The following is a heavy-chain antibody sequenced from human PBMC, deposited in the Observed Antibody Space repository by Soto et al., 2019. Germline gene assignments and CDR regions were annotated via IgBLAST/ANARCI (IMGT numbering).Heavy chain of an antibody. D-gene: IGHD5-12*01. CDR3: ARDGGYSGYDFYYYGMDV. CDR1: GFTFSSDS. CDR2: ISSSSSYI. Sequence: VGSLRLSWAASGFTFSSDSMNWVRQAPGKGLDWVSSISSSSSYIYYADSVKGRFTISRDNAKNSLYLQMNSLRAEDTAVYYCARDGGYSGYDFYYYGMDVWGQGTTVPVSS. V-gene: IGHV3-21*01. J-gene: IGHJ6*02.